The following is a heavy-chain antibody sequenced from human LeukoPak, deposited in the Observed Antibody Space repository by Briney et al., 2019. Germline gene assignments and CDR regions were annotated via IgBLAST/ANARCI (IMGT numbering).Heavy chain of an antibody. CDR1: GCSFSKYA. D-gene: IGHD2-8*01. CDR2: VSGSGDSP. CDR3: AKDRIMVYSY. Sequence: PGGSLRLSCAASGCSFSKYAMTWVCQAPGKGLEWVSSVSGSGDSPYYADSVKGRFTISRDNSKNRLYLQMNSLRAEYTAVYYGAKDRIMVYSYWGQGTLVTVSS. V-gene: IGHV3-23*01. J-gene: IGHJ4*02.